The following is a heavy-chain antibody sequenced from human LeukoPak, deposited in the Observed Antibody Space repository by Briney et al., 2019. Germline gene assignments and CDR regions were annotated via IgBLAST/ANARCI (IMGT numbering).Heavy chain of an antibody. J-gene: IGHJ4*02. CDR1: GFTFSSYS. D-gene: IGHD6-19*01. Sequence: NTGGSLRLSCAASGFTFSSYSMNWVRQAPGKGLQWVSSISSSSTYIYYADSVKGRFTISRDNAKNSLYLQMNSLRAEDTAVYYCARESVAGIFDYWGQGTLVTVSS. CDR2: ISSSSTYI. V-gene: IGHV3-21*01. CDR3: ARESVAGIFDY.